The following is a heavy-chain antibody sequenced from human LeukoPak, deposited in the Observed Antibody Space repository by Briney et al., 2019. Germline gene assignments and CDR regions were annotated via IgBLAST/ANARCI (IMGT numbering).Heavy chain of an antibody. CDR1: GYTFTSNY. CDR2: ISPSGGST. V-gene: IGHV1-46*01. CDR3: ARAPDIVVVTAIPFDY. D-gene: IGHD2-21*02. J-gene: IGHJ4*02. Sequence: RRASVKVSCKAFGYTFTSNYMHWVRQAPGQGPEWMGVISPSGGSTTYAQKFQGRVTMTRDTSISTAYMELSRLRSDDTAVYYCARAPDIVVVTAIPFDYWGQGTLVTVSS.